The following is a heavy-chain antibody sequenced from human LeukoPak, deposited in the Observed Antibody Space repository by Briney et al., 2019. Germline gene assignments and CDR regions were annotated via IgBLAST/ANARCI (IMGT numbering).Heavy chain of an antibody. D-gene: IGHD3-9*01. CDR3: ARDNSVDDTAWWFDP. CDR2: INPSGGST. CDR1: GYTFTGYY. Sequence: ASVKVSCEASGYTFTGYYMHWVRQAPGQGLEWMGIINPSGGSTSYAQKFQGRVTMTRDMSTSTDYMELSSLRSEDTAVYYCARDNSVDDTAWWFDPWGQGTLVTVSS. V-gene: IGHV1-46*01. J-gene: IGHJ5*02.